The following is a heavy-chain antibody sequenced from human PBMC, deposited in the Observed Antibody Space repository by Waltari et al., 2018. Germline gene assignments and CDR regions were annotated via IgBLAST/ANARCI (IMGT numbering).Heavy chain of an antibody. Sequence: QVQLQQWGAGLLKPSETLSLTCAVYGGSFSGYYWSWIRQPPGKGLEWIGEINHSGSTKYNPSLKSRVTISVDTSKNQFSLKLSSVTAADTAVYYCARVHLVYDFWSGYPYPLDYFDYWGQGTLVTVSS. J-gene: IGHJ4*02. D-gene: IGHD3-3*01. CDR2: INHSGST. V-gene: IGHV4-34*01. CDR3: ARVHLVYDFWSGYPYPLDYFDY. CDR1: GGSFSGYY.